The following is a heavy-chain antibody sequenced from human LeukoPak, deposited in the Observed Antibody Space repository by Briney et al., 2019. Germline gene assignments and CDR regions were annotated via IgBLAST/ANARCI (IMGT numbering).Heavy chain of an antibody. J-gene: IGHJ4*02. CDR1: GFTFSSYA. V-gene: IGHV3-30*04. Sequence: GGSLRLSCAASGFTFSSYAMHWVRQAPGKGLEWVAVISYDGSNKYYADSVKGRFTISRDNSKNTLYLQMNSLRAEDTAVYYCARDRWELRYFGGGSSVFDYWGQGTLVTVSS. CDR3: ARDRWELRYFGGGSSVFDY. D-gene: IGHD3-9*01. CDR2: ISYDGSNK.